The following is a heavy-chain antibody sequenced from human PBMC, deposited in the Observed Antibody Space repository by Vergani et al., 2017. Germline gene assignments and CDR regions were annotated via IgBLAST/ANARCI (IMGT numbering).Heavy chain of an antibody. CDR3: AKSGFVGAFET. J-gene: IGHJ3*02. V-gene: IGHV3-7*01. CDR2: IMPDGSAT. Sequence: EVQLVESGGGLVQPGGSLRLSCAASGFTFSDYWMTWVRQVPGKGLEWVANIMPDGSATMYADSLRGRFSISRDNAKNSLHLHMSSLRVEDTAVYFCAKSGFVGAFETWGQGTMVTVSS. D-gene: IGHD6-6*01. CDR1: GFTFSDYW.